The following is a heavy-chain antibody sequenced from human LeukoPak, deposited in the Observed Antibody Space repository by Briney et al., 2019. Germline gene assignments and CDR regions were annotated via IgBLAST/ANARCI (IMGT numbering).Heavy chain of an antibody. Sequence: GGSLRLSCAASGFTFSDYYMSWIRQAPGKGLEWVSYISSSGSTIYYADSVKGRFTISRDNAKNSLYLQMNSLRAEDTAVYYCVREGVSSSWNNWYFDLWGRGTLVTVSS. J-gene: IGHJ2*01. V-gene: IGHV3-11*01. CDR3: VREGVSSSWNNWYFDL. D-gene: IGHD6-13*01. CDR2: ISSSGSTI. CDR1: GFTFSDYY.